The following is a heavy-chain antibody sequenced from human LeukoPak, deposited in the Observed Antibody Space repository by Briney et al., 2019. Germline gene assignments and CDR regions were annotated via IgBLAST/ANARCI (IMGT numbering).Heavy chain of an antibody. CDR1: GGSFSGYY. D-gene: IGHD2-2*01. CDR3: ACLVPAAMD. Sequence: SETLSLTCAVYGGSFSGYYWSWIRQPPGKGLEWIEEINHSGSTNYNPSLKSRVTISVDTSKNQFSLKLSSVTAADTAVYYCACLVPAAMDWGQGTLVTVSS. V-gene: IGHV4-34*01. J-gene: IGHJ4*02. CDR2: INHSGST.